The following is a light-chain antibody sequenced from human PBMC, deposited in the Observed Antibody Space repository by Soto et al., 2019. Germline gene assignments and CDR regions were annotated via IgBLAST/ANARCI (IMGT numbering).Light chain of an antibody. CDR2: GAS. Sequence: EIVMTQSPATLSVSPGERVSLSCRASQSVRSNLAWYQQKPGQAPRLLIYGASTRATGIPARFSGSGSGTEFTLIISSLQSEDFAVYYCQQYNNWPLLTFGGGTNV. V-gene: IGKV3D-15*01. CDR1: QSVRSN. J-gene: IGKJ4*01. CDR3: QQYNNWPLLT.